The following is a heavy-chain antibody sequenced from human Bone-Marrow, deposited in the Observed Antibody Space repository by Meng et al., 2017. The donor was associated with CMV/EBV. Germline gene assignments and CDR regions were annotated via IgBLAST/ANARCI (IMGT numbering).Heavy chain of an antibody. V-gene: IGHV1-18*01. Sequence: ASVKVSCKASGYTFTSYGISWVRQAPGQGLEWMGWISAYNGNTNYAQKLQGRVTMTTDTSTSTVYMELSSLRSEDTAVYYCARDWGSSGRRNWFDPWGQGTLVTVSS. J-gene: IGHJ5*02. CDR1: GYTFTSYG. D-gene: IGHD6-19*01. CDR2: ISAYNGNT. CDR3: ARDWGSSGRRNWFDP.